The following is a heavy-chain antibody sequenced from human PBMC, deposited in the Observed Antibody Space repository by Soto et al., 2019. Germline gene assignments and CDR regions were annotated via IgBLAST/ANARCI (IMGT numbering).Heavy chain of an antibody. CDR1: GGTFSSYA. CDR3: ATGGYSGYDYNYYYYGTDV. D-gene: IGHD5-12*01. V-gene: IGHV1-69*13. J-gene: IGHJ6*02. Sequence: SVKVSCKASGGTFSSYAISWVRQAPGQGLEWMGGIIPIFGRANYAQKVQGRVTVAADESTSTAYLELSSLRSEDTAVYYCATGGYSGYDYNYYYYGTDVWGQGTTDTVSS. CDR2: IIPIFGRA.